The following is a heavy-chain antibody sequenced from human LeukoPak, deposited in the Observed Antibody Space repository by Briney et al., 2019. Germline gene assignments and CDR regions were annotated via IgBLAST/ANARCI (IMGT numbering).Heavy chain of an antibody. CDR1: GFTFSSYA. D-gene: IGHD7-27*01. V-gene: IGHV3-30-3*01. CDR3: AKDGGLWVSAHWGDS. J-gene: IGHJ4*02. CDR2: ISYDGSNK. Sequence: GGSLRLSCAASGFTFSSYAMHWVRQALGKGLEWVAVISYDGSNKYYADSVKGRFTISRDNSKNTLYLQMNSLRAEDTAVYYCAKDGGLWVSAHWGDSWGRGTLVTVSS.